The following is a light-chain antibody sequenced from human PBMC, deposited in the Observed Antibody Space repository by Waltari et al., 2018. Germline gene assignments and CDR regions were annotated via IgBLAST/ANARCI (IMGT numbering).Light chain of an antibody. CDR1: ALPKQF. CDR3: HSFDSSLSTGVV. CDR2: KDT. J-gene: IGLJ2*01. Sequence: SYELTQPPSVSVSPGQTATITCSGDALPKQFAFWYQQKPGQAPVLVTYKDTERPSGIPDRFSGSTSGTTVTLTISGVQAEDEADYFCHSFDSSLSTGVVFGGGTKVTVL. V-gene: IGLV3-25*03.